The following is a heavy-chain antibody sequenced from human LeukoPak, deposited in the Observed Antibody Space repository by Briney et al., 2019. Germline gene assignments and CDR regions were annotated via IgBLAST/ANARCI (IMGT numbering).Heavy chain of an antibody. J-gene: IGHJ3*02. CDR2: IIPIFGTA. Sequence: ASVKVSCKASGGTFCSYAISWVRQAPGQGLEWMGGIIPIFGTANYAQKFQGRVTITTDESTSTAYMELSSLRSEDTAVYYCARGRGPSQDAFDIWGQGTMVTVSS. D-gene: IGHD3-10*01. CDR3: ARGRGPSQDAFDI. V-gene: IGHV1-69*05. CDR1: GGTFCSYA.